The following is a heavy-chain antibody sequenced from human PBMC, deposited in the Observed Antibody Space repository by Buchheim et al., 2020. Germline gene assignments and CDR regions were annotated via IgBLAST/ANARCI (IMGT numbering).Heavy chain of an antibody. CDR2: INPDSGGT. Sequence: QVQLVQSGTEVKKPGASVKVSCKASGFTLTGYYMHWVRQAPGQGLEWMGWINPDSGGTNYAQKFQGRVTMTRATSINTAYMELSSLTSDDSAVYYCARTSSFDYWGQGTL. V-gene: IGHV1-2*02. CDR3: ARTSSFDY. CDR1: GFTLTGYY. J-gene: IGHJ4*02.